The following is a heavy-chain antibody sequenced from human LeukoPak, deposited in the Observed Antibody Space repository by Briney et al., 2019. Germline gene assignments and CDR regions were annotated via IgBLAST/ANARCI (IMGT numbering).Heavy chain of an antibody. V-gene: IGHV4-39*07. CDR2: IYYSGST. J-gene: IGHJ6*03. D-gene: IGHD3-10*02. CDR1: GGSISSSSYY. Sequence: SETLSLTCSVSGGSISSSSYYWGWIRQPPGKGLEWIGSIYYSGSTYYNPSLKSRVTISVDTSKNQFSLKLSSVTAADTAVYYCASMIGYYYYYMDVWGKGTTVTVSS. CDR3: ASMIGYYYYYMDV.